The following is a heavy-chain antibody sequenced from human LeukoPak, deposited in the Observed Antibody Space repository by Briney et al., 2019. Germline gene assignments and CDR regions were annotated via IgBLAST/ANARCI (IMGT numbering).Heavy chain of an antibody. D-gene: IGHD4-17*01. V-gene: IGHV3-7*01. CDR1: GFTFSSYW. CDR2: IKQDGSEK. CDR3: ARATFGDYAVSDY. Sequence: GGSLRLSCAASGFTFSSYWMSWVRQAPGKGLEGVANIKQDGSEKYYVDSVKGRFTVSRDNAKTSLYLQMNSLRAEDTAVYYCARATFGDYAVSDYWGQGTLVTVSS. J-gene: IGHJ4*02.